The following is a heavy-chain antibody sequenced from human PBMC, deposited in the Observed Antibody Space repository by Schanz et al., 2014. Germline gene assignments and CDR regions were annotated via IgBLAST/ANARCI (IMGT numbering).Heavy chain of an antibody. CDR3: VRDSFFAFDY. V-gene: IGHV3-66*01. CDR2: VHPGGST. D-gene: IGHD3-3*01. J-gene: IGHJ4*02. Sequence: EAHLVESGGGLVKPGGSLTLSCAASRFTVTNAWMSWVRQAPGKGLEWVSFVHPGGSTYYPDSVKGRFTISRDSSKNTLYLQMNSLRPEDTAVYYCVRDSFFAFDYWGQGTLXTVSS. CDR1: RFTVTNAW.